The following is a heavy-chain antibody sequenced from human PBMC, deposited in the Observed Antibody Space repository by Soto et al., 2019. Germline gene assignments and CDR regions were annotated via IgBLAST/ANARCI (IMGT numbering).Heavy chain of an antibody. CDR2: IDPSDSYT. V-gene: IGHV5-10-1*01. Sequence: PGESLKISCKGSGYSFPNYWISWVRQMPGKGLEWMGRIDPSDSYTNYSPSFQGHVTISADKSISTAYLQWSSLKASDTAMYYCASRGYTISSVQYYDMDVWGHGTTVTVSS. CDR3: ASRGYTISSVQYYDMDV. J-gene: IGHJ6*02. CDR1: GYSFPNYW. D-gene: IGHD6-6*01.